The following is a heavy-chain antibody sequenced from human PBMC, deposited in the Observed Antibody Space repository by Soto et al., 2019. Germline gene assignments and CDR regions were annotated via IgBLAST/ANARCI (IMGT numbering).Heavy chain of an antibody. V-gene: IGHV3-48*02. Sequence: LRLSCASSGFSFSAFSMNWVRQAPGKGLEWVSYISSTSSTIYYGDSVKGRFTISRDNAKNSLYLQMNSLRDEDTAVYYCAREGGRHCSPTRCYNAFDIWGQGTMVTVSS. CDR1: GFSFSAFS. D-gene: IGHD2-2*02. CDR3: AREGGRHCSPTRCYNAFDI. J-gene: IGHJ3*02. CDR2: ISSTSSTI.